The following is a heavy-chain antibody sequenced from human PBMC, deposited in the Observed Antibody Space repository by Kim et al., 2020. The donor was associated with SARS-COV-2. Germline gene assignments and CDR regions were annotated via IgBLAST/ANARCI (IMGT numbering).Heavy chain of an antibody. V-gene: IGHV1-18*01. CDR1: GYTFTSYG. Sequence: ASVKVSCKASGYTFTSYGISWVRQAPGQGLEWMGWISAYNGNTNYARKLQGRVTMTTDTSTSTAYMELRSLRSDDTAVYYCARHPFTMIVVVDAFDIWGQGTMVTVSS. CDR2: ISAYNGNT. J-gene: IGHJ3*02. D-gene: IGHD3-22*01. CDR3: ARHPFTMIVVVDAFDI.